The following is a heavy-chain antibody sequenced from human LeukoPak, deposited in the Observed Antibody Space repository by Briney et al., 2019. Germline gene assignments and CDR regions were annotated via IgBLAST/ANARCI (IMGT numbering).Heavy chain of an antibody. D-gene: IGHD1-26*01. Sequence: SETLSLTCAVSGGSINNHKWWSWIRQSPGKGLEWLGEIFYTGSPNYNPSFKSRVTMSVDKSNNQFSLILTSVTVADTAVYYCARGEIVGATTAWFDPWGQGTLVTVSS. J-gene: IGHJ5*02. CDR1: GGSINNHKW. CDR2: IFYTGSP. V-gene: IGHV4-4*02. CDR3: ARGEIVGATTAWFDP.